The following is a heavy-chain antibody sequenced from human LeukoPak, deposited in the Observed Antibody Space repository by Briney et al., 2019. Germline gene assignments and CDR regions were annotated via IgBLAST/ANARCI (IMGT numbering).Heavy chain of an antibody. V-gene: IGHV3-74*01. CDR2: IKSDGKT. CDR3: ARAPSEVGGYYPEYFRH. Sequence: GGSLRLSCEASGFTFSRYWMHWVRQAPGKGLVWVSRIKSDGKTNYADSVKSRFTISRDNAKNTVSLQMDSLRAEDTGVYYCARAPSEVGGYYPEYFRHWGKGTLVTVSS. CDR1: GFTFSRYW. J-gene: IGHJ1*01. D-gene: IGHD3-22*01.